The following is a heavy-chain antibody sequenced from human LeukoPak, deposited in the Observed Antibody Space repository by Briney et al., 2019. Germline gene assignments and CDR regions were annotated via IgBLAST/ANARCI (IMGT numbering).Heavy chain of an antibody. CDR1: GYTFTGYY. CDR3: ARVYGDYVLHYFDC. V-gene: IGHV1-2*02. Sequence: EASVKVSCKASGYTFTGYYMHWVRQAPGQGLEWMGWINPNSGGTNYAQKFQGRVTMTRDTSISTAYMELSRLRSDDTAVYYCARVYGDYVLHYFDCWGQGTLVTVSS. D-gene: IGHD4-17*01. CDR2: INPNSGGT. J-gene: IGHJ4*02.